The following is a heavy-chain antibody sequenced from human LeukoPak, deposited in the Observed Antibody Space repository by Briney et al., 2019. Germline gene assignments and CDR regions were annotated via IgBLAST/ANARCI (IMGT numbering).Heavy chain of an antibody. J-gene: IGHJ4*02. CDR2: INHSGST. D-gene: IGHD4-23*01. CDR1: GGSLSGYT. CDR3: AHGTVVTPGY. Sequence: MPSETLSLTCAVYGGSLSGYTWGWFRQPPGKGLEWIGEINHSGSTNYNPSLKSRVTISVDTSKNQFSLKLSSVTAADTAVYYCAHGTVVTPGYWGQGTLVTVSS. V-gene: IGHV4-34*01.